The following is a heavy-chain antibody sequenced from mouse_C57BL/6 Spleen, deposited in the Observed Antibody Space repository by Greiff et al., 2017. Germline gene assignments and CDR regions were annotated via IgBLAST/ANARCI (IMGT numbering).Heavy chain of an antibody. CDR3: ARGGLLLAMDY. CDR2: ISYDGSN. D-gene: IGHD2-3*01. V-gene: IGHV3-6*01. J-gene: IGHJ4*01. Sequence: VQLKESGPGLVKPSQSLSLTCSVTGYSITSGYYWNWIRQFPGNKLEWMGYISYDGSNNYNPSLKNRISITRDTSKNQFFLKLNSVTTEDTATYYCARGGLLLAMDYWGQGTSVTVSS. CDR1: GYSITSGYY.